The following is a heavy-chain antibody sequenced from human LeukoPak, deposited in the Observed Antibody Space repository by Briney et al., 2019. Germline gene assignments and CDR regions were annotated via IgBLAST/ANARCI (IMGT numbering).Heavy chain of an antibody. J-gene: IGHJ6*02. CDR1: GGSISSYY. V-gene: IGHV4-59*01. Sequence: SETLSLTCTVSGGSISSYYWSWIRQPPGKGLEWIGYIYYSGSTNYNPSLKSRVTISVDTSKNQFSLKLSSVTAADTAVYYCARGGALRFLHYYYGMDVWGQGTTATVSS. CDR3: ARGGALRFLHYYYGMDV. D-gene: IGHD3-3*01. CDR2: IYYSGST.